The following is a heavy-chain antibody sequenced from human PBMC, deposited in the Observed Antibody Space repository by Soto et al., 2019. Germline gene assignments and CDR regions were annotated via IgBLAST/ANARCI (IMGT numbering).Heavy chain of an antibody. V-gene: IGHV4-59*08. Sequence: PSETLSLTCTVSGGSISSYYWSWIRQPPGKGLEWIGYIYYSGSTNYNPSLKSRVTISVDTSKNQFSLKLSSVTAADTAVYYCARQPAMDIPPKAPGYYYYYMDGWGKGTTVTVSS. D-gene: IGHD5-18*01. J-gene: IGHJ6*03. CDR1: GGSISSYY. CDR2: IYYSGST. CDR3: ARQPAMDIPPKAPGYYYYYMDG.